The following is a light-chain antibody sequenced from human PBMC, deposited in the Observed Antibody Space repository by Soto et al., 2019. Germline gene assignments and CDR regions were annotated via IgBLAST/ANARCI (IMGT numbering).Light chain of an antibody. CDR3: QQYNAYSLT. CDR1: QSVSSS. Sequence: DIQMTQSPSTLSASVGDRVTITCRASQSVSSSLAWYQQKPWKAPNLLIYKASTLESGVPSRFSGSGSGTEFTLTISSLQPDDFAPYYCQQYNAYSLTFGGGTKVEI. CDR2: KAS. J-gene: IGKJ4*01. V-gene: IGKV1-5*03.